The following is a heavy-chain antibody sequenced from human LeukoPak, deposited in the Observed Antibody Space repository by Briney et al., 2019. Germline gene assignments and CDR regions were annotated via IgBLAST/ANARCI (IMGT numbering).Heavy chain of an antibody. CDR1: GGSISSYY. CDR2: IHTSGNT. CDR3: ARDPGIMVRGSRRGYDGNYYYMDV. D-gene: IGHD3-10*01. V-gene: IGHV4-4*07. J-gene: IGHJ6*03. Sequence: SETLSLTRTVSGGSISSYYWSWVRQPAGKGLEWIGHIHTSGNTNYNSSLKSRVTISVDTSKNQFSLKLSSVTAADTAVYYCARDPGIMVRGSRRGYDGNYYYMDVWGKGTTVTISS.